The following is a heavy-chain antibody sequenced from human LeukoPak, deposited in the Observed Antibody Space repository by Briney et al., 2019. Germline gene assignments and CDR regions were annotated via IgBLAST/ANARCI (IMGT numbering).Heavy chain of an antibody. CDR2: LYSDGTT. Sequence: GGSLRLSCAASGFTVSSHYMNWVRQAPGKGLQWVSVLYSDGTTYYADSVKGRFTISRDNSRSTLYLRMNSLRAEDTAVYYCASGQAVGEPNSPWGQGTLVTVSS. CDR3: ASGQAVGEPNSP. D-gene: IGHD3-16*01. CDR1: GFTVSSHY. V-gene: IGHV3-66*01. J-gene: IGHJ5*02.